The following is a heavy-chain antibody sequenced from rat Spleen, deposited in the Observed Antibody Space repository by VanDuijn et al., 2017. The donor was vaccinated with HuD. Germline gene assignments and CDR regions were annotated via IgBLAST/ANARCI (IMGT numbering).Heavy chain of an antibody. CDR1: GFSLTSNG. J-gene: IGHJ3*01. V-gene: IGHV2-63*01. Sequence: QVQLKESGPGLVQPSQTLSLTCTVSGFSLTSNGVSWVRQPPGKGLEWMGRMRYNGDTSYNSALKSRLSISRDTSKNQVFLKMNSLQTDDTGTYYCSREFAYWGQGTLVTVSS. CDR3: SREFAY. CDR2: MRYNGDT.